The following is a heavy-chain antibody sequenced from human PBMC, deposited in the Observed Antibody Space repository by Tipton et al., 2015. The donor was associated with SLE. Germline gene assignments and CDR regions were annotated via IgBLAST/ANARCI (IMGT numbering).Heavy chain of an antibody. J-gene: IGHJ4*02. Sequence: TLSLTCIVSGGSITTRSYYWGWIRQPPGKGLEWIASISYSGATYYNPSLKSRVIISLDTSRNHFSLKLTSVTAADTAVYYCARVAQGTLTVYSIDYWGQGTLVTVSS. V-gene: IGHV4-39*07. CDR1: GGSITTRSYY. CDR2: ISYSGAT. CDR3: ARVAQGTLTVYSIDY. D-gene: IGHD2-15*01.